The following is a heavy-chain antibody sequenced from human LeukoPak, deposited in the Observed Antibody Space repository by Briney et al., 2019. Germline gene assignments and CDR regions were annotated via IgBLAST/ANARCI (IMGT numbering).Heavy chain of an antibody. J-gene: IGHJ4*02. V-gene: IGHV3-48*04. CDR3: ARGAYSSGWAYFDH. CDR1: GFTFSMYW. Sequence: GGSLRLSCAASGFTFSMYWMHWVRQAPGKGLEWVSYISFSVNTKYYGDSVKGRFTISRDNAKNSLYLHMDSLRAEDTAVYYCARGAYSSGWAYFDHWGQGTLVTVSS. CDR2: ISFSVNTK. D-gene: IGHD6-19*01.